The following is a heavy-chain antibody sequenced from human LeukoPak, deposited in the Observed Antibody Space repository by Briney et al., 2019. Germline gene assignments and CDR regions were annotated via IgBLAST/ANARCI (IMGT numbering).Heavy chain of an antibody. J-gene: IGHJ4*02. V-gene: IGHV4-4*02. CDR2: IYHSGST. CDR1: GGSISSSNW. D-gene: IGHD3-22*01. Sequence: SGTLSLTCGVSGGSISSSNWWSWVRQPPGKGLEWIGEIYHSGSTNYNPSLKSRVTISVDKSKNHFSLKLSSVTAADTAVYYCARHNYDSSGYYYAPAFDYWGQGTLVTAPS. CDR3: ARHNYDSSGYYYAPAFDY.